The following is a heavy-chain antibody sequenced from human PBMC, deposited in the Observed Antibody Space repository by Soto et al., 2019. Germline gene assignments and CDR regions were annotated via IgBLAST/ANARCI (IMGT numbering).Heavy chain of an antibody. J-gene: IGHJ6*03. CDR3: ARIREPGDYYYYYMDV. Sequence: QVTLKESGPVLVKPTETLTLTCTVSGFSLSNARMGVSWIRQPPGTALEWLAHIFSNDEKSYSTSLKSRLTISKDTSKSQVVLTMTNMDPVDTATYYCARIREPGDYYYYYMDVWGKGTTVTVSS. V-gene: IGHV2-26*01. D-gene: IGHD3-10*01. CDR2: IFSNDEK. CDR1: GFSLSNARMG.